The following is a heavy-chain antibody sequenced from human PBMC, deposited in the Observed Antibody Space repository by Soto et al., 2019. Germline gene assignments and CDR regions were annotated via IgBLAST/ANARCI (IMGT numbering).Heavy chain of an antibody. D-gene: IGHD5-18*01. CDR2: INAGNGNT. J-gene: IGHJ5*02. CDR1: GYTFTSYA. CDR3: ARGPLVDSYGDYDWFDP. V-gene: IGHV1-3*01. Sequence: ASVKVSCKASGYTFTSYAMHWVRQAPGQRLEWMGWINAGNGNTKYSQKFQGRVTITRDTSASTAYMELSSLRSEDTAVYYCARGPLVDSYGDYDWFDPWGQGTLVTVSS.